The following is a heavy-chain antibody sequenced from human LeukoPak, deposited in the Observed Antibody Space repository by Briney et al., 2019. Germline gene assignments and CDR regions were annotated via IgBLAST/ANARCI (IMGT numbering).Heavy chain of an antibody. D-gene: IGHD6-13*01. Sequence: SETLSLTCTVAGYSISTGYYWGWIRQSPEKGLGWIGSIFHSGTTYYNPSLKSRVTLSVDASKNQFSLRLSSVTAADTAVYFCAKSIASASTNSCYYMDVWGKGTTVTVSS. CDR1: GYSISTGYY. CDR2: IFHSGTT. CDR3: AKSIASASTNSCYYMDV. J-gene: IGHJ6*03. V-gene: IGHV4-38-2*02.